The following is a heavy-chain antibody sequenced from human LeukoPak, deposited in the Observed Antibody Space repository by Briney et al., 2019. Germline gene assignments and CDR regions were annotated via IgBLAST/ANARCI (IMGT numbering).Heavy chain of an antibody. CDR1: ASTASRFT. Sequence: GGSLTPSRAASASTASRFTTTSGPQIPGKRVMWVSRINLDGGGTNYADSVKSRFTISIDNAKNTLYLQMDSLRAEDTAVYYCARFSDASRESTGNYWGQGTLVTVSS. CDR3: ARFSDASRESTGNY. CDR2: INLDGGGT. D-gene: IGHD2-8*02. V-gene: IGHV3-74*01. J-gene: IGHJ4*02.